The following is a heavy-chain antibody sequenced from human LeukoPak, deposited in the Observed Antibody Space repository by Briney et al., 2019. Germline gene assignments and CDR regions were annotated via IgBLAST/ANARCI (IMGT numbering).Heavy chain of an antibody. Sequence: SETLSLTCAAYGGSFSGYYWSWIRQPPGKGLEWIGEINHSGSTNYNPSLKSRVTISVDTSKNQFSLKLSSVTAADTAVYYCAGGSYYHSNWFDPWGQGTLVTVSS. CDR3: AGGSYYHSNWFDP. V-gene: IGHV4-34*01. D-gene: IGHD1-26*01. J-gene: IGHJ5*02. CDR2: INHSGST. CDR1: GGSFSGYY.